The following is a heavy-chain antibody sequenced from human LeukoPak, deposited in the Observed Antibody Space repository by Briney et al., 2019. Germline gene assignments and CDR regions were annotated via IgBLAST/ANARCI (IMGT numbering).Heavy chain of an antibody. CDR2: ISAYNGNT. D-gene: IGHD3-9*01. CDR1: GYTFTSYG. J-gene: IGHJ6*02. CDR3: ARDSYYDILTGYPTEDYYYGMDV. Sequence: ASVKVSCKASGYTFTSYGISWVRQAPGQGLEWMGWISAYNGNTNYAQKLQGRVTMTTDTSTSTAYMELRSLRSDDTAVYYCARDSYYDILTGYPTEDYYYGMDVWGQGTTVTVSS. V-gene: IGHV1-18*01.